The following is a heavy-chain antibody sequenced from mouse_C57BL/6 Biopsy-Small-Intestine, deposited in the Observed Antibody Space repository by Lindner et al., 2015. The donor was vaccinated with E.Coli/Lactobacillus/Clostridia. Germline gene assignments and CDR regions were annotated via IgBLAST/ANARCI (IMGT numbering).Heavy chain of an antibody. Sequence: VQLQESGAELVKPGASVKLSCTASGFNIKDYYMQWVKQRTEQGLEWIGRIDPKNGETKYAPKFQGKATITADTSSNTASLQLSSLTSEDTAVFYCIRSGWGSGTMDYWGQGTSVTVSS. CDR2: IDPKNGET. V-gene: IGHV14-2*01. J-gene: IGHJ4*01. CDR1: GFNIKDYY. D-gene: IGHD3-1*01. CDR3: IRSGWGSGTMDY.